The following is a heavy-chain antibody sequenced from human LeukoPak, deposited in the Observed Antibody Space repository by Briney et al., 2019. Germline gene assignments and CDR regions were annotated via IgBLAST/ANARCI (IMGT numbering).Heavy chain of an antibody. CDR3: ARRGTTVTFFDY. J-gene: IGHJ4*02. V-gene: IGHV4-34*01. D-gene: IGHD4-17*01. Sequence: SETLSLTCAVYGGSFSGYYWSWIRQPPGKGLEWIGEINHSGSTNYNPSLKSRVTISVDTSKNQFSLKLSSVTAADTAVYYRARRGTTVTFFDYWGQGTLVTVSS. CDR2: INHSGST. CDR1: GGSFSGYY.